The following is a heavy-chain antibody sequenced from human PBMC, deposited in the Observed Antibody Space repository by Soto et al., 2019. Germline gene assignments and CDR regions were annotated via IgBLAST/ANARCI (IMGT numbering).Heavy chain of an antibody. V-gene: IGHV3-13*01. J-gene: IGHJ4*02. D-gene: IGHD6-6*01. CDR2: IGTAGDT. CDR3: ARGQEVGARFFDS. CDR1: GFTFSGFD. Sequence: PGGSLRLSXEASGFTFSGFDMHWVRQPTGKGLEWVSTIGTAGDTYYAVSVKGRFTISRDNAKNSLSLQMNSLRAGDTAVYFCARGQEVGARFFDSWGQGTQVTVSS.